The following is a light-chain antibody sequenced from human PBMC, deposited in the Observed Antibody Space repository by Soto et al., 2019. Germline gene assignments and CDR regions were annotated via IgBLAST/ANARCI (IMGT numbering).Light chain of an antibody. CDR1: QSLGGS. CDR3: HQYNNWPRT. CDR2: GAS. J-gene: IGKJ1*01. Sequence: IVMTQSPATLSVSPGERATLSCRASQSLGGSLAWYQQKPGQAPRLLIYGASTRVTGIPARFSGSGSGTEFTLTISSLQSEDFAVYYCHQYNNWPRTVGQGTKVEIK. V-gene: IGKV3-15*01.